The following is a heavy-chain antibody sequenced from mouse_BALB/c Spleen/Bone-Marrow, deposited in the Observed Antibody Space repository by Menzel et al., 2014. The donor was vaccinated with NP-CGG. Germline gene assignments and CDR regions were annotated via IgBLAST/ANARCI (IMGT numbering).Heavy chain of an antibody. Sequence: EVMLVESGGGLVQPGGSLKLSCAASGFDFSGYWMSWVRQAPGKGLEWIGEINSDSSTINYTPSLKDKFIISRDNAKNTLYLQMSKVRSEDTALYYCARLNYYGSLFVWGAGTTVTVSS. V-gene: IGHV4-1*02. CDR3: ARLNYYGSLFV. J-gene: IGHJ1*01. CDR2: INSDSSTI. CDR1: GFDFSGYW. D-gene: IGHD1-1*01.